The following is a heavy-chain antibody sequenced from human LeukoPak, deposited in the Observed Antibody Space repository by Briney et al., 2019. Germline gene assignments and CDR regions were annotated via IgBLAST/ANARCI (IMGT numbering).Heavy chain of an antibody. V-gene: IGHV3-23*01. Sequence: GGSLRLSCAASGFTFSSHAVSWVRQAPGKGLEWVSAISDSGGTTYYADSVKGRFTISRDNSKNTLYLQINSLRVEDTAVYYCAKDRLPQIRGVDYWGQGTLVTVSS. CDR3: AKDRLPQIRGVDY. CDR1: GFTFSSHA. CDR2: ISDSGGTT. D-gene: IGHD3-10*01. J-gene: IGHJ4*02.